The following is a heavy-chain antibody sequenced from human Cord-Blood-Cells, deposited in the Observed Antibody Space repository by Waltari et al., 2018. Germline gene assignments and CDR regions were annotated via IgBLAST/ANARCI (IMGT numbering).Heavy chain of an antibody. Sequence: QVQLQESGPGLVKPSETLSLTCTVSGYSISSGYYWGWIRQPPGKGLEWIGSIYHSGSTDYNPSLKSRVTISVDTSKNQFSRKLSSVTAADTAVYYCARLGSSYYYYYGMDVWGQGTTVTVSS. D-gene: IGHD2-15*01. V-gene: IGHV4-38-2*02. J-gene: IGHJ6*02. CDR3: ARLGSSYYYYYGMDV. CDR1: GYSISSGYY. CDR2: IYHSGST.